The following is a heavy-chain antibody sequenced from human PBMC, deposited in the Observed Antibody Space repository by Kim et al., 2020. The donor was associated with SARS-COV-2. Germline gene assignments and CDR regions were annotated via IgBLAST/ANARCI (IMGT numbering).Heavy chain of an antibody. CDR2: YDGSNK. Sequence: YDGSNKYYADSGKGRFTISRDNSKNTLYLQMNSLRAEDTAVYYCARDLEYWGQGTLVTVSS. CDR3: ARDLEY. V-gene: IGHV3-30*01. J-gene: IGHJ4*02.